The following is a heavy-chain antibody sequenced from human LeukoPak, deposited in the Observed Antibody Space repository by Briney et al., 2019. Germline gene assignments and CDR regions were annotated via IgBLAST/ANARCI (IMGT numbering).Heavy chain of an antibody. CDR2: IYPSDSDT. D-gene: IGHD4-17*01. CDR3: ARGTTVTTWDY. Sequence: GESLKISCKGSGYSFTSCWIGWVRQMPGRGLEWMGVIYPSDSDTRYSPSFQGQVTISADKSINTAYLQWSSLKASDTAMYYCARGTTVTTWDYWGQGTLVTVSS. CDR1: GYSFTSCW. V-gene: IGHV5-51*01. J-gene: IGHJ4*02.